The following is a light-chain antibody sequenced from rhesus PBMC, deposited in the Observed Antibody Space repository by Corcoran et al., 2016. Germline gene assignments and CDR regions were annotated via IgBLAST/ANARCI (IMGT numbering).Light chain of an antibody. CDR3: CSYTSSSSYI. CDR2: GVS. V-gene: IGLV2S7*01. Sequence: QAAPAQTPSASGAHGQSVTISCTGTTSDVGGYHYVSWYQQHPGKAPKLMIYGVSKRPSGVSDRFSDSKSGNTASLTISGLQAEDEADYDCCSYTSSSSYIFGAGTRLTVL. J-gene: IGLJ1*01. CDR1: TSDVGGYHY.